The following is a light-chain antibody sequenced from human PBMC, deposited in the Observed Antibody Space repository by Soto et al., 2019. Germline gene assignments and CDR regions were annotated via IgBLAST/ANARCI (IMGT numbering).Light chain of an antibody. V-gene: IGLV2-23*02. CDR2: EVS. J-gene: IGLJ3*02. Sequence: QSALTQPASVSGSPGQSITISCTGTTNDVGSYNLVSWYQEYPGKAPNLMIYEVSKRPSGVSNRFSGSKSGNTASLTISGLQAEDEAKYYRCSYVAGSTWVFGGGTKLTVL. CDR1: TNDVGSYNL. CDR3: CSYVAGSTWV.